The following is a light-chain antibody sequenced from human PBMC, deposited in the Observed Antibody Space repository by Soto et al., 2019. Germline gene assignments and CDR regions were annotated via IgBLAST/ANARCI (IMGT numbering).Light chain of an antibody. CDR2: KAS. V-gene: IGKV1-5*03. Sequence: DIQMTQSPSTLSASVGDRVTITFRASQSISSWLAWYQQKPGKAPKLLIYKASSLESGVPSKFSGSGSGTEFSLTISSLQPDDFATYYCKQYNSYPLTFGGGTKVEIK. CDR3: KQYNSYPLT. CDR1: QSISSW. J-gene: IGKJ4*01.